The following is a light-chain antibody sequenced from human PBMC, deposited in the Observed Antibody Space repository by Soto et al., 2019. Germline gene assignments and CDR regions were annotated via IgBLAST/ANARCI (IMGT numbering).Light chain of an antibody. Sequence: DIQMTQSPSSLSSSVGYIGTITCRTSQSISRYLNWYQHKLGTAPKLLIHGSFKLQSGVPSRFSGSGSGTDFTLTISSLHPEDFETYYCQQSYNTPPTFGLGTKVDIK. J-gene: IGKJ1*01. CDR3: QQSYNTPPT. V-gene: IGKV1-39*01. CDR1: QSISRY. CDR2: GSF.